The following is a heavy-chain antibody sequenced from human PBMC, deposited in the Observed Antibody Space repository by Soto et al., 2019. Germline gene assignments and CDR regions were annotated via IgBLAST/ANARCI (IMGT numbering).Heavy chain of an antibody. V-gene: IGHV4-39*01. CDR1: GGSISSISYC. D-gene: IGHD1-1*01. Sequence: SETLSLTCTVSGGSISSISYCWDWIRQPPGKGLEWVGTIYYSGTTYYYPSLRGRVTTSVDTSKNQFSLKLSSVTAADTAVYYCAKGRNLNWNHNFDSWGQGTLVTVSS. CDR2: IYYSGTT. CDR3: AKGRNLNWNHNFDS. J-gene: IGHJ4*02.